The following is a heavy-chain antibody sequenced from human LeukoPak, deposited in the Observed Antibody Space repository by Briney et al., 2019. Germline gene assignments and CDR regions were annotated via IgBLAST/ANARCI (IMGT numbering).Heavy chain of an antibody. Sequence: ASVKVSCKASXVTFGSYDFTFTSYAISWVRQAPGQGLEWMGGIIPIYGRANYPQKFQGRVSVTADESTRTVTMQLSSLRSEDTAVYYCAGFFYDSSNDAFDIWGQGTVITVS. V-gene: IGHV1-69*13. CDR3: AGFFYDSSNDAFDI. D-gene: IGHD3-22*01. J-gene: IGHJ3*02. CDR2: IIPIYGRA. CDR1: XVTFGSYDFTFTSYA.